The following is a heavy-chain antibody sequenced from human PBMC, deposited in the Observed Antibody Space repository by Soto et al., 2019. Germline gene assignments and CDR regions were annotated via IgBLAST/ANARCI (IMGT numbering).Heavy chain of an antibody. D-gene: IGHD3-10*01. CDR1: GGTFSSYA. CDR3: ATNPGPYYYGSGTPGSGYFQH. J-gene: IGHJ1*01. V-gene: IGHV1-69*01. Sequence: QVQVVQSGAEVKKPGSSVKVSCKASGGTFSSYALSWVRQAPGQGLEWMGGIIHIFGTANYAQKFQGRVTITADESTSTAYMGLSSPRSDDTAVYYCATNPGPYYYGSGTPGSGYFQHWGQGTLVTVSS. CDR2: IIHIFGTA.